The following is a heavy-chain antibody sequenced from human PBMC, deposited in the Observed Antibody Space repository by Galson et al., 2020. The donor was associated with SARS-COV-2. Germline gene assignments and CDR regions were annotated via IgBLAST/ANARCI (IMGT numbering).Heavy chain of an antibody. CDR3: ARERYYYDSSVDQLGAFDI. J-gene: IGHJ3*02. CDR2: INPNSGGT. V-gene: IGHV1-2*02. D-gene: IGHD3-22*01. Sequence: ASVKVSCKASGYTFTGYYMHWVRQAPGQGLEWMGWINPNSGGTNYAQKFQGRVTMTRDTSISTAYMELSRLRSDDTAVYYCARERYYYDSSVDQLGAFDIWGQGTTVTVSS. CDR1: GYTFTGYY.